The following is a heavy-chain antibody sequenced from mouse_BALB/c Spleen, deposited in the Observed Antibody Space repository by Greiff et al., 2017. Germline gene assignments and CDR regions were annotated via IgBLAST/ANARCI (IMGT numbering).Heavy chain of an antibody. V-gene: IGHV1S132*01. CDR2: IFPGTGTT. Sequence: QVQMKESGAELVKPGASVKLSCKTSGYTFTSYWIQWVKQRPGQGLGWIGEIFPGTGTTYYNEKFKGKATLTIDTSSSTAYMQLSSLTSEDSAVYFCARSGALYAMDYWGQGTSVTVSS. J-gene: IGHJ4*01. CDR1: GYTFTSYW. CDR3: ARSGALYAMDY.